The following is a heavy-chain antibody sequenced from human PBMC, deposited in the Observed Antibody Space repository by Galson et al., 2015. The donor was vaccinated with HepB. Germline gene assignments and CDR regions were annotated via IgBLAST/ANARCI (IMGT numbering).Heavy chain of an antibody. CDR3: AKHRTFWTRDAFDI. D-gene: IGHD1-1*01. CDR1: GFTFNNFA. J-gene: IGHJ3*02. V-gene: IGHV3-23*01. Sequence: SLRLSCAASGFTFNNFAMTWVRQAPGKGLEWVSSTSGGGGRTYYADSVKGRFTISRDNSKNTLYLQMNSLRAEDTAVYSCAKHRTFWTRDAFDIWGQGTMVTVSS. CDR2: TSGGGGRT.